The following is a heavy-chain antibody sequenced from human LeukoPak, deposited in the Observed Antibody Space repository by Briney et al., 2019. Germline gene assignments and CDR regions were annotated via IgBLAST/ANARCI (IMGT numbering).Heavy chain of an antibody. D-gene: IGHD3-22*01. J-gene: IGHJ5*02. CDR1: GFTLSTYW. CDR3: TRAPGGYDSSGAP. CDR2: IKQDGSEK. Sequence: GGSLRLSCAASGFTLSTYWMSWVRQAPGKGLEWLANIKQDGSEKYYVDSVKGRFTISRDNVENSLDLQMNSLRVEDRAVYYCTRAPGGYDSSGAPWGQGTLVTVSS. V-gene: IGHV3-7*01.